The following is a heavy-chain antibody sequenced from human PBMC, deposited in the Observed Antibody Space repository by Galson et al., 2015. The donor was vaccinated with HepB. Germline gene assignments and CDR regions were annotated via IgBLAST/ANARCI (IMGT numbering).Heavy chain of an antibody. V-gene: IGHV5-51*01. D-gene: IGHD2-2*01. CDR1: GYSFTSYW. Sequence: QSGAEVKKPGESLKISCKGSGYSFTSYWIGWVRQMPGKGLGWMGIIHPGDSDPRYSPSFQGQVTIPADKSISTAYLQWSSLKASDTAMYYCARHPPSYCSSTSCYARWYFDLWGRGTLVTVSS. J-gene: IGHJ2*01. CDR2: IHPGDSDP. CDR3: ARHPPSYCSSTSCYARWYFDL.